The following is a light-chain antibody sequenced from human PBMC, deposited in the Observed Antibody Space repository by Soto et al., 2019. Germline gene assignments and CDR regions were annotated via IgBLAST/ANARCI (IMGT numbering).Light chain of an antibody. CDR2: SNN. V-gene: IGLV1-47*02. J-gene: IGLJ1*01. CDR1: SSNIGKNS. CDR3: AAWDDGLSGYV. Sequence: QSELTQPPSASGTPGQRVTTPCSGSSSNIGKNSVYWYQQFPGTAPKLLIYSNNKRPSGVPDRFSASKSGTSASLAISGLRSEDEAAYYCAAWDDGLSGYVFGTGTKRTVL.